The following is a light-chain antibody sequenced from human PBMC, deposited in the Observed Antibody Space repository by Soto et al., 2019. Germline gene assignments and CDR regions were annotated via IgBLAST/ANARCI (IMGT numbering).Light chain of an antibody. CDR3: LQDHDDSWT. CDR2: AAS. CDR1: RDIGSD. J-gene: IGKJ1*01. Sequence: ATQMTQSPASLSASVGDRITITCRASRDIGSDLSWYQQKPGKAPTLLIYAASNLQSGVPSRFRGSRYGTEFNLTVSSLQTADFATYYCLQDHDDSWTFGQGTKVDIK. V-gene: IGKV1-6*01.